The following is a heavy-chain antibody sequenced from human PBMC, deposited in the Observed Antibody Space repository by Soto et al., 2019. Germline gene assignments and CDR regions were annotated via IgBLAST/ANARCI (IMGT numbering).Heavy chain of an antibody. CDR3: ARQPTTVTTVGAFDI. V-gene: IGHV4-39*01. CDR1: GGSISSGSYY. J-gene: IGHJ3*02. D-gene: IGHD4-17*01. CDR2: FYYSGST. Sequence: SETLSLTCTVSGGSISSGSYYWDWIRQPPGKGLEWIGSFYYSGSTYYNPSLKSRVAISVDTSKNQFSLKLSSVTATDTAVYYCARQPTTVTTVGAFDIWGQGTMVTVSS.